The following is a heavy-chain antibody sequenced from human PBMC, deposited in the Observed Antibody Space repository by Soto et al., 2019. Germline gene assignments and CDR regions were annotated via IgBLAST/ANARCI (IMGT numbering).Heavy chain of an antibody. CDR3: AKDLAKNIVATTNFDY. V-gene: IGHV3-30*18. J-gene: IGHJ4*02. Sequence: WGSLKLTSASSGFTFNIYVIHWIRQAPGKGLEWVAVITYDGSNKYYADSVKGRFTIARDNSKNTLSLQMNSLRAEDTAVYYCAKDLAKNIVATTNFDYWGQGTLVTVSP. CDR1: GFTFNIYV. D-gene: IGHD5-12*01. CDR2: ITYDGSNK.